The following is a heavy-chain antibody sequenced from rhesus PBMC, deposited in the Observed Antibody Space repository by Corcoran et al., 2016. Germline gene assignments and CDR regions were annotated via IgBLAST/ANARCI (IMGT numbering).Heavy chain of an antibody. CDR1: GGSISGYYY. CDR3: ARKDYGSSYGY. CDR2: IYGNSATT. J-gene: IGHJ4*01. D-gene: IGHD4-29*01. Sequence: QVQLQESGPGLVKPSETLSLTCTVSGGSISGYYYWSWIRQPPGKGLEWIGGIYGNSATTYYNPSLKSRVTISNDTSKNQFSLKLSSVTAADTAVYYCARKDYGSSYGYWGQGVLVTVSS. V-gene: IGHV4-143*01.